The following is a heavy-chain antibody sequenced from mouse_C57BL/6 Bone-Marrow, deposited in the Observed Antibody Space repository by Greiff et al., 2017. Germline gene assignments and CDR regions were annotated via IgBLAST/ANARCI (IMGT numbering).Heavy chain of an antibody. J-gene: IGHJ4*01. CDR2: ISNLAYSI. D-gene: IGHD2-2*01. V-gene: IGHV5-15*01. CDR3: ARHPVTKGYYAMDY. CDR1: GFTFSDYG. Sequence: VESGGGLVQPGGSLKLSCAASGFTFSDYGMAWVRQAPRKGPEWVAFISNLAYSIYYADTVTGRFTISRENAKNTLYLEMSSLRSEDTAMYYCARHPVTKGYYAMDYWGQGTSVTVSS.